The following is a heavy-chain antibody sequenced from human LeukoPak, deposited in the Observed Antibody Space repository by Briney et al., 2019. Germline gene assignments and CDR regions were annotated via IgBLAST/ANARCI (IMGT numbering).Heavy chain of an antibody. CDR3: ARGFSTSTSCYIDY. CDR2: MSFDVNNK. D-gene: IGHD2-2*02. CDR1: GFTFSSYA. V-gene: IGHV3-30*04. Sequence: GRSLRLSCATSGFTFSSYAFHWVRQAPGKGLEWVATMSFDVNNKYYADSVRGRFTISRDNSKNTLYLQMNSLRAEGTAVYSCARGFSTSTSCYIDYWGQGTLVTVSS. J-gene: IGHJ4*02.